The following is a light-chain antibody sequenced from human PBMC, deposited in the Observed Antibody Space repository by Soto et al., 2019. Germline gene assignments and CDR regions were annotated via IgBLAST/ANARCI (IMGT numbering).Light chain of an antibody. CDR1: QTIRSW. V-gene: IGKV1-5*01. CDR2: DAS. J-gene: IGKJ1*01. Sequence: DIQMTQAPSTLSGSVGDRVTITCRASQTIRSWLAWYQQKPGKAPKLLIYDASSLESGVPSRFSGSGSGTELTLTISSLQPDDFATYYCQHYNSYSEAFGQGTKVDI. CDR3: QHYNSYSEA.